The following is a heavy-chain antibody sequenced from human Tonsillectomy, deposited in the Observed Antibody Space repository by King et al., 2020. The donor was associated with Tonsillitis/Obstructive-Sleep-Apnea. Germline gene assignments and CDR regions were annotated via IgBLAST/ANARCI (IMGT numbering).Heavy chain of an antibody. CDR2: ISYDGSNK. J-gene: IGHJ6*02. CDR3: ARDRGTGEFKGPRGDYCDYYGMDV. D-gene: IGHD3-10*01. Sequence: QLVQSGGGVVQPGRSLRLSCAASGFTFSSYAMHWVRQAPGKGLEWVAVISYDGSNKYYADSVKGRFTISRDKSKNTLYLQMNSLRAEDTAVYYCARDRGTGEFKGPRGDYCDYYGMDVWGQGTTVTVSS. CDR1: GFTFSSYA. V-gene: IGHV3-30*04.